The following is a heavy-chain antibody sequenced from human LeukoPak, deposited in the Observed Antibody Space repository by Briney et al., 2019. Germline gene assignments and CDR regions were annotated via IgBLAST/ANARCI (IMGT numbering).Heavy chain of an antibody. D-gene: IGHD3-10*01. Sequence: GGSLTLSCAASGFTFSGYWMCWLRQAPGKGLEWVANIKQDGGEKNYVDSVKGRSTISRDNAKNSLYLQMNSLRAEDTAVYYCARDRGFGQADVWGKGTTVTVSS. J-gene: IGHJ6*04. CDR1: GFTFSGYW. V-gene: IGHV3-7*01. CDR3: ARDRGFGQADV. CDR2: IKQDGGEK.